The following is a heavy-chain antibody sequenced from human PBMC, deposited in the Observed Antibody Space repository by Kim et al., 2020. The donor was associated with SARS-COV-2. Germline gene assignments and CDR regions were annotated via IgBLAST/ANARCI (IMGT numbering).Heavy chain of an antibody. CDR3: AKVLGSIELWPYFDY. CDR1: GFSFGSYD. Sequence: GGSLRLSCAASGFSFGSYDMSWVRQTPGKGLEWVSVIRGSGVRTNYADFVEGRFTISRDTSKNRLYLQMNSLRVEDTAVYYCAKVLGSIELWPYFDYWG. V-gene: IGHV3-23*01. D-gene: IGHD3-10*01. J-gene: IGHJ4*01. CDR2: IRGSGVRT.